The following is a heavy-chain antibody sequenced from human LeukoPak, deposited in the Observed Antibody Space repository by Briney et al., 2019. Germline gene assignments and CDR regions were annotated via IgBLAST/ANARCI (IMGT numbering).Heavy chain of an antibody. D-gene: IGHD1-26*01. CDR3: ARCGIPNNYYGYGVDV. V-gene: IGHV3-11*03. J-gene: IGHJ6*02. CDR2: ISVSGSYT. CDR1: GFTFSDYY. Sequence: GGPLRLSCAASGFTFSDYYMSWIRQAPGKGLEWISYISVSGSYTNYADSVKGRFTISRDNAKNSLYLQMISLRAEDTAVYYCARCGIPNNYYGYGVDVWGQGTTVIVSS.